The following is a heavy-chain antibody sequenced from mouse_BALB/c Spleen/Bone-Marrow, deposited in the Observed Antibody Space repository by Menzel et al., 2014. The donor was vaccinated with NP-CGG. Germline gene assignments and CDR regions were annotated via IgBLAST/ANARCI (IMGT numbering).Heavy chain of an antibody. CDR1: GYTFTSFY. J-gene: IGHJ4*01. CDR2: INPSNGGT. D-gene: IGHD6-1*01. V-gene: IGHV1S81*02. Sequence: QVQLQQSGAELVKPGASVKLSCKASGYTFTSFYMYWVKQRPGQGLEWIGDINPSNGGTNFNEKFRKKATLTVDTSSITAYMEFSSLTSEDSAVYYCTRRSLLSDYCALDYWGQGTSVTVSS. CDR3: TRRSLLSDYCALDY.